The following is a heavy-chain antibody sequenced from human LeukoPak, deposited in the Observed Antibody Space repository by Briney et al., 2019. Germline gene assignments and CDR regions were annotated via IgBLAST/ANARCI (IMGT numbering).Heavy chain of an antibody. J-gene: IGHJ4*02. Sequence: PGGSLRLSCAASGFTFSSYEMNWVRQAPGKGLEWVSYISSSGSTIYYADSVEGRFTISRDNAKNSLYLQMNSLRAEDTAVYYCAGGTPEEDYWGQGTLVTVSS. CDR1: GFTFSSYE. D-gene: IGHD3-16*01. V-gene: IGHV3-48*03. CDR2: ISSSGSTI. CDR3: AGGTPEEDY.